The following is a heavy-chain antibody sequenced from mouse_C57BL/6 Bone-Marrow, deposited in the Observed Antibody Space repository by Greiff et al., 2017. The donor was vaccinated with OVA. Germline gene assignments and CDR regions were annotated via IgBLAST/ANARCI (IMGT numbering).Heavy chain of an antibody. CDR2: IWSGGST. CDR3: ARKEVWDPDAMDY. D-gene: IGHD4-1*01. Sequence: QVQLKQSGPGLVQPSQSLSITCTVSGFSLTSYGVHWVRQSPGKGLEWLGVIWSGGSTDYNAAFISRPSISKDDSKSQVFFKMNSLQADDTAIYYCARKEVWDPDAMDYWGQGTSVTVSS. CDR1: GFSLTSYG. V-gene: IGHV2-2*01. J-gene: IGHJ4*01.